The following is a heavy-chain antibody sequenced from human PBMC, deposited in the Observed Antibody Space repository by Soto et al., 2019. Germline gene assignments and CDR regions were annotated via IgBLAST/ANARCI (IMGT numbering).Heavy chain of an antibody. CDR2: IYYSGST. D-gene: IGHD3-10*01. CDR1: GGSISSYY. CDR3: ARDFATMVRGVPVYYYGMDV. V-gene: IGHV4-59*01. Sequence: XATLSLTCTVSGGSISSYYWSWIRQPPGKGLEWIGYIYYSGSTNYNPSLKSRVTISVDTSKNQFSLKLSSVTAADTAVYYCARDFATMVRGVPVYYYGMDVWGQGTTVTVSS. J-gene: IGHJ6*02.